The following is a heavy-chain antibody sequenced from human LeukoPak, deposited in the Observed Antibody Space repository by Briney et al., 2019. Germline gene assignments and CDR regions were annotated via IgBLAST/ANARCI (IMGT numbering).Heavy chain of an antibody. CDR3: AKDPYYYDSSGYRDPVPLGEWYFDY. Sequence: GGSLRLSCAASGFTFSSYGMHWVRQAPGKGLEWVAVISYDGSNKYYADSVKGRFTISRDNSKNTLYLQMNSLRAEDTAVYYCAKDPYYYDSSGYRDPVPLGEWYFDYWGQGTLVTVSS. CDR1: GFTFSSYG. CDR2: ISYDGSNK. D-gene: IGHD3-22*01. V-gene: IGHV3-30*18. J-gene: IGHJ4*02.